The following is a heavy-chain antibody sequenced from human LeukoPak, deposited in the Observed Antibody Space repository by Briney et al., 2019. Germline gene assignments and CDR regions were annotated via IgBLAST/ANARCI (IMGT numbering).Heavy chain of an antibody. CDR2: ISSSSSYI. D-gene: IGHD5-24*01. CDR3: ARGIFRDGYNSIDY. Sequence: GGTLRLSCAASGFSFSTSDMSWVRQAPGKGLEWVSSISSSSSYIYYADSVKGRFTISRDNAKNSLYLQMNSLRAEDTAVYYCARGIFRDGYNSIDYWGQGTLVTVSS. J-gene: IGHJ4*02. CDR1: GFSFSTSD. V-gene: IGHV3-21*01.